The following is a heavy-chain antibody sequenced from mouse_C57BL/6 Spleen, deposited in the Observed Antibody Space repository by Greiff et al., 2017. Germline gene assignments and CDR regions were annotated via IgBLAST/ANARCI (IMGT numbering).Heavy chain of an antibody. J-gene: IGHJ4*01. V-gene: IGHV1-54*01. CDR3: VTTAGPYYYAMDY. CDR2: INPGSGGT. Sequence: QVHVKQSGAELVRPGTSVKVSCKASGYAFTNYLIEWVKQRPGQGLEWIGVINPGSGGTNYNEKFKGKATLTADKSSSTAYMQLSSLTSEDSAVYFCVTTAGPYYYAMDYWGQGTSVTVSS. D-gene: IGHD1-2*01. CDR1: GYAFTNYL.